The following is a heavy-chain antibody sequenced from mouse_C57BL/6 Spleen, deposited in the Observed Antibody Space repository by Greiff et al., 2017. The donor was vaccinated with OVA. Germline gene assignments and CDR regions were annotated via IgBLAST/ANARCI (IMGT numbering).Heavy chain of an antibody. CDR3: AKGDYGSSYWYFDV. V-gene: IGHV1-59*01. CDR1: GYTFTSYW. D-gene: IGHD1-1*01. CDR2: IDPSDSYT. Sequence: QVQLQQPGAELVRPGTSVKLSCKASGYTFTSYWMHWVQQRPGQGLEWIGVIDPSDSYTNYHQKFKGKATLTVDTSSSTAYMQLSSLTSEDSAVYYCAKGDYGSSYWYFDVWGTGTTVTVSS. J-gene: IGHJ1*03.